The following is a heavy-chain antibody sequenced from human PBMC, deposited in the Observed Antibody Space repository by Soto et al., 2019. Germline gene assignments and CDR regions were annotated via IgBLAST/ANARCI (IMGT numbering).Heavy chain of an antibody. D-gene: IGHD3-3*01. V-gene: IGHV3-11*01. CDR2: ISSSGSTI. CDR1: GFTFSDYY. Sequence: GGSLRLSCAASGFTFSDYYMSWIRQAPGKGLEWVSYISSSGSTIYYADSVKGRFTISRDNAKNSLYLQMNSLRAEDTAVYYCAREYYDFWSGYYIWAFDIWGQGTMVTVS. CDR3: AREYYDFWSGYYIWAFDI. J-gene: IGHJ3*02.